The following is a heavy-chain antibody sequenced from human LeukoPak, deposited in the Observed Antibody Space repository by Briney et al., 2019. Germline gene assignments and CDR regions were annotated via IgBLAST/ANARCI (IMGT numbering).Heavy chain of an antibody. CDR1: GGTSSSYA. D-gene: IGHD6-13*01. J-gene: IGHJ6*02. Sequence: GSSVKVSCKASGGTSSSYAISWVRQAPGQGLKWMGRIIPILGIANYAQKFQGRVTITADKSTSTAYMELSSLRSEDTAVYYYARRGRGHSSSHYGMDVWGQGTTGTVSS. CDR3: ARRGRGHSSSHYGMDV. V-gene: IGHV1-69*04. CDR2: IIPILGIA.